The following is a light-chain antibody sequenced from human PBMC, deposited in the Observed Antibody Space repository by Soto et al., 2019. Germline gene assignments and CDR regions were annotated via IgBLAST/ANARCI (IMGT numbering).Light chain of an antibody. CDR1: SGHTNYA. Sequence: QLVLTQSPSASASLGASVKLTCTLSSGHTNYAIAWHQQQPEKGPRYLMKVNNDGSHSKGDGIPDRFSGSSSGAERYLTISSLQSEDEADYYCQTWGTAIVIFGGGTKVTVL. J-gene: IGLJ2*01. V-gene: IGLV4-69*01. CDR3: QTWGTAIVI. CDR2: VNNDGSH.